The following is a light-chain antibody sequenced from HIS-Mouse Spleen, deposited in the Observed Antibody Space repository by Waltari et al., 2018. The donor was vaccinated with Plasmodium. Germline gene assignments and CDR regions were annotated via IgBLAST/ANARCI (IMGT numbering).Light chain of an antibody. V-gene: IGLV3-10*01. J-gene: IGLJ3*02. CDR1: ALPKKY. CDR2: EDS. CDR3: YSTYSSGNHRV. Sequence: SYELTQPPSVSVSPGQTARITCSGDALPKKYAYWYQQKSGQAPVLVIYEDSKRPSGIPERFSGSSSGTMATLTISGAQVEDEADYYGYSTYSSGNHRVFGGGTKLTVL.